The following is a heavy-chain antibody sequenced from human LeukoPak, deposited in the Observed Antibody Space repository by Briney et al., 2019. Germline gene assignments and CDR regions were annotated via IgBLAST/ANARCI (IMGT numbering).Heavy chain of an antibody. CDR3: ARDYYDSSGYYHVLDY. D-gene: IGHD3-22*01. J-gene: IGHJ4*02. CDR2: IYYSGST. CDR1: GGSFSGYY. Sequence: SETLSLTCAVYGGSFSGYYWSWIRQHPGKGLEWIGYIYYSGSTYYNPSLKSRVTISVDTSKNQFSLKLSSVTAADTAVYYCARDYYDSSGYYHVLDYWGQGTLVTVSS. V-gene: IGHV4-31*11.